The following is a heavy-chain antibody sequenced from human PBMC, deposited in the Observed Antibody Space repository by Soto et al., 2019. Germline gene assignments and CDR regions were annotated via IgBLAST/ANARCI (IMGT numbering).Heavy chain of an antibody. CDR2: ISGSGGST. CDR3: AKDQGSSWYEIDY. Sequence: PWGSLRLCCAASGFTFSNYAVTWVRQAPGKGLEWVSTISGSGGSTYYADSVKGRFTISRDNSKNTLYLQMNSLRAEGTAVYYCAKDQGSSWYEIDYWGQGTLVTVSS. J-gene: IGHJ4*02. V-gene: IGHV3-23*01. CDR1: GFTFSNYA. D-gene: IGHD6-13*01.